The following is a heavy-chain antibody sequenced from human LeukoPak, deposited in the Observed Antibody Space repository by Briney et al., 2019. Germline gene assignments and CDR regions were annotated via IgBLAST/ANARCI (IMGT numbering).Heavy chain of an antibody. CDR2: ISSSSSYI. D-gene: IGHD3-22*01. Sequence: GGSLRLSCAASEXTFSSFTMNWVRQAPGEGLEWVSSISSSSSYIYYADSVKGRFTISKENCKNSLYLQMNSLRAEDTAVYYCARDHYYDSSGNYYGGYYFDYWGQGTLVTVSS. CDR1: EXTFSSFT. J-gene: IGHJ4*02. CDR3: ARDHYYDSSGNYYGGYYFDY. V-gene: IGHV3-21*01.